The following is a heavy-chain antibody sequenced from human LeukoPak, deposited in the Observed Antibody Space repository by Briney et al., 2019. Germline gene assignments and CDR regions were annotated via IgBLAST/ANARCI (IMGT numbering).Heavy chain of an antibody. J-gene: IGHJ3*02. CDR1: GFTFSSYG. CDR2: ISYDGSNK. Sequence: GGSLRLSCAASGFTFSSYGMHWVRQAPGKGLEWVAVISYDGSNKYYADSVKGRFTISRDNAKNSLYLQMNSLRAEDTAVYYCAREATVLRFLEWLSLDAFDIWGQGTMVTVSS. V-gene: IGHV3-30*03. CDR3: AREATVLRFLEWLSLDAFDI. D-gene: IGHD3-3*01.